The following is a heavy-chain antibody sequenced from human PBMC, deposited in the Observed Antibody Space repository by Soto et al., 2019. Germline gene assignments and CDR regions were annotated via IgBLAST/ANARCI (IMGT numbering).Heavy chain of an antibody. CDR3: ARDGGGSDRHFDY. V-gene: IGHV1-8*01. D-gene: IGHD3-22*01. J-gene: IGHJ4*02. Sequence: ASVKVSCKASGYTFTSYDINWVRQATGQGLEWMGRINPNSGSTSYAQKFQGRVTMTRNTSTSTVYMELSSLRSEDTAVYYCARDGGGSDRHFDYWGQGTLVTVSS. CDR1: GYTFTSYD. CDR2: INPNSGST.